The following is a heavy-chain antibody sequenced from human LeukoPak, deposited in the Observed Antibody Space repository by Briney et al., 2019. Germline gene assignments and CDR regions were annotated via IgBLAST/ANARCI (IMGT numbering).Heavy chain of an antibody. Sequence: GGSLRLSCAASGFSFSVYWMHWVRQAPGKGPVWVSRIKTDGSITDYADSVKGRFTISRDNAKNSLYLQMNSLRGEDTAVYYCASGYAGGWSSFHYWGQGTLVTVSA. CDR2: IKTDGSIT. CDR3: ASGYAGGWSSFHY. J-gene: IGHJ4*02. D-gene: IGHD6-19*01. V-gene: IGHV3-74*01. CDR1: GFSFSVYW.